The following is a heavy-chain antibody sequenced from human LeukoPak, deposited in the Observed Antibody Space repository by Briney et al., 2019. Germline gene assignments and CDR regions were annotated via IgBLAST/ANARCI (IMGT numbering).Heavy chain of an antibody. Sequence: SETLSLTCTVSGGSISSYYWSWIRQPPGKGLEWIGYIYYSGSTYYNPSLKSRVTISVDTSKNQFSLKLSSVTAADTAVYYCAREVTYSYGCFDYWGQGTLVTVSS. V-gene: IGHV4-59*12. CDR3: AREVTYSYGCFDY. CDR1: GGSISSYY. D-gene: IGHD5-18*01. CDR2: IYYSGST. J-gene: IGHJ4*02.